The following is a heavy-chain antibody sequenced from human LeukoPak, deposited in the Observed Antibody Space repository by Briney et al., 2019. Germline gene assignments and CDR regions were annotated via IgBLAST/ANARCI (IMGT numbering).Heavy chain of an antibody. Sequence: SETLSLTCAVYGGSFSGYYWSWIRQPPGKGLEWIGEINHSGSTNYNPSLKSRVTISGDPSKNQVSLRVSSVTAADTAVYYCARGVLGPYYFDLWGRGTLVTVSS. CDR2: INHSGST. CDR1: GGSFSGYY. J-gene: IGHJ2*01. CDR3: ARGVLGPYYFDL. V-gene: IGHV4-34*01. D-gene: IGHD7-27*01.